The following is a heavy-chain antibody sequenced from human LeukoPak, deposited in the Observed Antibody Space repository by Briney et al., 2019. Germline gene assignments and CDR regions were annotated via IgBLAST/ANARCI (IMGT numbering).Heavy chain of an antibody. Sequence: QSGRSLRLSCAASGFTFSSYGMHWVRQAPGKGLEWVAVISYDGNNKYYADSVKGRFTISRDNSKNTLYLQMNSLRAEDTAVYYCAKDVDTALGYFDYWGQGTLVTVSS. CDR1: GFTFSSYG. D-gene: IGHD5-18*01. V-gene: IGHV3-30*18. CDR3: AKDVDTALGYFDY. CDR2: ISYDGNNK. J-gene: IGHJ4*02.